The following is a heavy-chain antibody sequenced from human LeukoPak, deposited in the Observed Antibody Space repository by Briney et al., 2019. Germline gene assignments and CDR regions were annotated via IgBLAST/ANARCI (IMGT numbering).Heavy chain of an antibody. CDR3: ARYYYDSSGLGDAFDI. V-gene: IGHV3-48*03. Sequence: GGSLRLSCAASGFTFSSYEMNWVRQAPGKGLEWVSYISSSGSTIYYADSVKGRFTISRDNAKNSLYLRMNSLRAEDTAVYYCARYYYDSSGLGDAFDIWGQGTMVTVSS. CDR1: GFTFSSYE. CDR2: ISSSGSTI. J-gene: IGHJ3*02. D-gene: IGHD3-22*01.